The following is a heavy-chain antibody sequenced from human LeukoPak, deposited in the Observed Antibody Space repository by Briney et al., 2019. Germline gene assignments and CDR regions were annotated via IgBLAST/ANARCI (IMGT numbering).Heavy chain of an antibody. CDR2: MNPDSGDT. D-gene: IGHD3-9*01. J-gene: IGHJ4*02. V-gene: IGHV1-8*01. CDR1: GYTFTTYD. Sequence: ASVNVSCKASGYTFTTYDMTWVRQAAGQGLERMGWMNPDSGDTGYAQKFQGRVTMTRNTAINTAYMELSSLGSEDTAIYYCARGLGDYNTDWFPVSGYWGQGTLVTVSS. CDR3: ARGLGDYNTDWFPVSGY.